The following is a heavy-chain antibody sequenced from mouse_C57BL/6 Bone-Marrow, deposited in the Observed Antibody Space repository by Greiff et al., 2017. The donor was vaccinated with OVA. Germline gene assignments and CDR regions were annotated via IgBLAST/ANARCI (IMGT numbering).Heavy chain of an antibody. CDR3: ARDERMVTTGGFAY. D-gene: IGHD2-2*01. V-gene: IGHV7-1*01. CDR2: SRNKANDYTT. Sequence: DVQLVESGGGLVQSGRSLRLSCATSGFTFSDFYMEWVRQAPGKGLEWIAASRNKANDYTTEYSASVKGRFIVSRDTSQSILYLQMNALRAEDTAIYYCARDERMVTTGGFAYWGQGTLVTVSA. J-gene: IGHJ3*01. CDR1: GFTFSDFY.